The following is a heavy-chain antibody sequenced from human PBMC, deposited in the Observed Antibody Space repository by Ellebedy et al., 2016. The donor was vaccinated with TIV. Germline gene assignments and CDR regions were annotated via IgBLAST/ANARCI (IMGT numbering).Heavy chain of an antibody. CDR1: GYTFTGYY. D-gene: IGHD3-22*01. CDR2: INPNSGGT. V-gene: IGHV1-2*02. CDR3: ARGYYYDSSGYLPGY. Sequence: AASVKVSCKASGYTFTGYYMHWVRQAPGQGLEWMGWINPNSGGTNYAQKFQGRVTMTRDTSISTAYMELSRLRSDDTAVYYCARGYYYDSSGYLPGYWGQGTLVTVSS. J-gene: IGHJ4*02.